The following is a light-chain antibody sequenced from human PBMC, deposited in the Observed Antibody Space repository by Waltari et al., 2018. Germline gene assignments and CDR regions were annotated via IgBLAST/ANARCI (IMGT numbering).Light chain of an antibody. CDR3: SSYGGSNNFAV. J-gene: IGLJ2*01. Sequence: QSALTQPPSASGSPGQSVTISCTGTSSDVGAYDYVSWYQQHPGKAPKFIIYDVNKRPSGVPDRFSGSKSGNTASLTVSGLRAEDEAHYYCSSYGGSNNFAVFGGGTKLTVL. CDR1: SSDVGAYDY. V-gene: IGLV2-8*01. CDR2: DVN.